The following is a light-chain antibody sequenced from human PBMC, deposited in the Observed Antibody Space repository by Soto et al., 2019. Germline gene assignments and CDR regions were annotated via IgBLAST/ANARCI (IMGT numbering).Light chain of an antibody. CDR2: DVS. CDR1: SSDVGGYNY. J-gene: IGLJ1*01. CDR3: SSYTSSSTL. V-gene: IGLV2-14*01. Sequence: QSALTQPASVSGSPGQSITISCTGTSSDVGGYNYVSWYQQPPGKAPKLMIYDVSNRPSGVSNRFSGSKSGNTASLTISGLQAEDEADYYCSSYTSSSTLFGTGTKLTVL.